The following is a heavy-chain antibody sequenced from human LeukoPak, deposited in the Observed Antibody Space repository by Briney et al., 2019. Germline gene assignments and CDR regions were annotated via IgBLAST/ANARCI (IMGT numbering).Heavy chain of an antibody. CDR3: AREEYCNSTTCYKAFDI. D-gene: IGHD2-2*02. V-gene: IGHV1-18*01. CDR1: GYTFTSYG. J-gene: IGHJ3*02. CDR2: ISAYNGNT. Sequence: ASVKVSCKASGYTFTSYGISWVRQAPGQGLEWMGWISAYNGNTYFAQNLQGRVTMTTDTSTRTAYMELRSLRSDDTAVYYCAREEYCNSTTCYKAFDIWGQGTMVTVSS.